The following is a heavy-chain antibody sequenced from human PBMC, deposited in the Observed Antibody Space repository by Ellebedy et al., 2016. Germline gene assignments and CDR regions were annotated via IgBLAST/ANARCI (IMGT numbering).Heavy chain of an antibody. CDR1: GYNFRSDG. V-gene: IGHV1-18*04. D-gene: IGHD4/OR15-4a*01. Sequence: ASVKVSCKAPGYNFRSDGFTWVRQAPGQGFEWMGWISSDTGNTKYAQKVQDRVTLSTDTSTKTAYMELGSLRSDDTAVYFCANMVQLWPQGPYYFDFWGRGTLVIVSS. CDR3: ANMVQLWPQGPYYFDF. CDR2: ISSDTGNT. J-gene: IGHJ4*02.